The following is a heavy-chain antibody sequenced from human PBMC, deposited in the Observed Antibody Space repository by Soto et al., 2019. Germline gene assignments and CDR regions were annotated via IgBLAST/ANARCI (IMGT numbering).Heavy chain of an antibody. J-gene: IGHJ4*02. CDR2: IRSKAYGGTT. V-gene: IGHV3-49*03. CDR3: SRDRVYGDSYFDS. Sequence: GGSLRLSCTTSGFTFGDYAMSWFRQAPWKGLEWVSFIRSKAYGGTTEYAASVKDRFTISRDDSKSTAYLHMNSLRPDDTAVYYCSRDRVYGDSYFDSWGQGTLVTVSS. CDR1: GFTFGDYA. D-gene: IGHD4-17*01.